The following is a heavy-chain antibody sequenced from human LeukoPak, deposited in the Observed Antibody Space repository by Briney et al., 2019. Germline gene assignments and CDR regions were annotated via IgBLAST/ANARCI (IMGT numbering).Heavy chain of an antibody. CDR3: ARAKVGPQQFDY. Sequence: PGGSLRLSCAASGFTFSSYWMHWVRQAPGKGLVWVSRINSDGSSTSYADSVKGRFTISRDNAKNTLYLQMNSLRAEDTAVYYCARAKVGPQQFDYWGQGTLVTVSS. CDR2: INSDGSST. V-gene: IGHV3-74*01. D-gene: IGHD1-26*01. CDR1: GFTFSSYW. J-gene: IGHJ4*02.